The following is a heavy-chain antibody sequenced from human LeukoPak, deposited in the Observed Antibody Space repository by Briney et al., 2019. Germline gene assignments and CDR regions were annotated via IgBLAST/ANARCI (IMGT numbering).Heavy chain of an antibody. CDR3: AKTSDCIGISCPLSTLGLGS. J-gene: IGHJ4*02. D-gene: IGHD2-15*01. CDR1: GFTFSSYG. Sequence: GGSLRLSCAASGFTFSSYGMHWVRQAPGKGLEWVALISYDGSNTYYADSVKGRLTISRDNSKNTLYVEVNSLRPEDTALYYCAKTSDCIGISCPLSTLGLGSWGQGTLVTVSP. CDR2: ISYDGSNT. V-gene: IGHV3-30*18.